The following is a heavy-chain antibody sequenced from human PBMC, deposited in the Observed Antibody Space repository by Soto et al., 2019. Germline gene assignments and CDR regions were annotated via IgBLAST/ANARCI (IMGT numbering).Heavy chain of an antibody. J-gene: IGHJ4*02. V-gene: IGHV4-31*03. CDR1: GGSISSGGYY. CDR2: IYYSGST. CDR3: AGVRSGYDIGFGLDY. Sequence: QVQLQESGPGLVKPSRTLSLTCTVSGGSISSGGYYWSWIRQHPGKGLEWIGYIYYSGSTYYNPSLKSRVTISVDTSKNQCSLRLSSVTAADTAVYYCAGVRSGYDIGFGLDYWGQGTLVTVSS. D-gene: IGHD5-12*01.